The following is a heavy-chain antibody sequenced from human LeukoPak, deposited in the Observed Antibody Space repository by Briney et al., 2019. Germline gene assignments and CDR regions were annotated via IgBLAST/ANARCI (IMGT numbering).Heavy chain of an antibody. Sequence: SVKVSCKASVGTFSSYAISWVRQAPGQGLEWMGGIIPIFGTANYAQKFQGRVTIATDESTSTAYMELSSLRSEDTAVYYCAREPIAAPSFDYWGQGTLVTVSS. D-gene: IGHD6-13*01. J-gene: IGHJ4*02. CDR3: AREPIAAPSFDY. V-gene: IGHV1-69*05. CDR1: VGTFSSYA. CDR2: IIPIFGTA.